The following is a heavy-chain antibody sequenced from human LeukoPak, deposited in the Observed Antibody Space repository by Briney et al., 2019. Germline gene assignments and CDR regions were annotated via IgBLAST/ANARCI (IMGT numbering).Heavy chain of an antibody. CDR1: GFTFSSYA. CDR3: ATEMRNSLGATYLDF. D-gene: IGHD2/OR15-2a*01. Sequence: PGGSLRLSCAASGFTFSSYAMSWVRRAPGKGLEWVSTISGSGDTTYDADSMKGRFNISRDNSKNTLFLQMDSLTAEDTAVYYCATEMRNSLGATYLDFWGQGALVTVSS. CDR2: ISGSGDTT. J-gene: IGHJ4*02. V-gene: IGHV3-23*01.